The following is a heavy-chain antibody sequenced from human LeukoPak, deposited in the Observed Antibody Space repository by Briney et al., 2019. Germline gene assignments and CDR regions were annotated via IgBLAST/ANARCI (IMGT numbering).Heavy chain of an antibody. V-gene: IGHV3-7*03. Sequence: GGSLRLSCTASGFTFGTFWMTWVRQAPGKGLEWVANIKEDGSEKYYVDSVKGRFTISRDNARKSLSLQMDSLRAEDTAVYYCARDVDTNYWGQGTLVTVSS. J-gene: IGHJ4*02. CDR3: ARDVDTNY. CDR2: IKEDGSEK. CDR1: GFTFGTFW. D-gene: IGHD5-18*01.